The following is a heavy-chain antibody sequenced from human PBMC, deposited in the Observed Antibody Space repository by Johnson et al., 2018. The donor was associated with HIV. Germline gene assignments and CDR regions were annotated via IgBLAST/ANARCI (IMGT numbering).Heavy chain of an antibody. CDR2: ISWNSGSI. D-gene: IGHD3-3*01. J-gene: IGHJ3*02. V-gene: IGHV3-9*01. CDR1: GFTFDDYA. Sequence: DVQLVESGGGVVQPGRSLRLSCAASGFTFDDYAMHWVRQAPGKGLEWVSGISWNSGSIGYADSVKGRFTISRDNAKNSLYLQMNSLRAGDTAVYYCARGVAFSQHAFDIWGQGTMVTVSS. CDR3: ARGVAFSQHAFDI.